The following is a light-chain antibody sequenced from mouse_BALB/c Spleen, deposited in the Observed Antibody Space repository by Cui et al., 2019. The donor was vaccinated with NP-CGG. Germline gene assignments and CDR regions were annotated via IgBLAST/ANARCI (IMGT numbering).Light chain of an antibody. V-gene: IGLV1*01. J-gene: IGLJ1*01. CDR3: ALWYSNHWV. CDR2: GTK. CDR1: TGAVTTSNY. Sequence: QAVVTQESALTTSPGETVTPTCRSSTGAVTTSNYANWVQEKPDHLFTGLIGGTKNRAPGVPARFSGSLIGDKAVLTITGAQTEDEAIYFCALWYSNHWVFGGGTKLTVL.